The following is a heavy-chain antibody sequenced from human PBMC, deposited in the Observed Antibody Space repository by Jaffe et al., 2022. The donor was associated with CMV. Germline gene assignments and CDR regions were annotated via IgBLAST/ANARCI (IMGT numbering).Heavy chain of an antibody. CDR3: ARDVSPAYDEAVGKAFDI. D-gene: IGHD3-22*01. Sequence: EVQLVESGGGLVKPGGSLRLSCAASGFTFSSYSMNWVRQAPGKGLEWVSSISSSSSYIYYADSVKGRFTISRDNAKNSLYLQMNSLRAEDTAVYYCARDVSPAYDEAVGKAFDIWGQGTMVTVSS. V-gene: IGHV3-21*01. CDR2: ISSSSSYI. J-gene: IGHJ3*02. CDR1: GFTFSSYS.